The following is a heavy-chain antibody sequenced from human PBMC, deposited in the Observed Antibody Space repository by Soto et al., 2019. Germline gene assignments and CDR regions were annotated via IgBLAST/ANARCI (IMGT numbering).Heavy chain of an antibody. CDR3: ARAGIVQVSYAMDV. Sequence: PSETLSLPCDVYGGSFSGYYWSWIRQPPGKGLEWIGQIFHGGGTNYSPSLKSRVTISVDTSKNQFSLELSSVTAADTAVYYCARAGIVQVSYAMDVWGQGTTVTVSS. D-gene: IGHD1-1*01. CDR1: GGSFSGYY. V-gene: IGHV4-34*12. J-gene: IGHJ6*02. CDR2: IFHGGGT.